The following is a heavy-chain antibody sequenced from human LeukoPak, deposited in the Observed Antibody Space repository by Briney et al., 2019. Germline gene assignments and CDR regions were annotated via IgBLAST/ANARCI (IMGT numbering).Heavy chain of an antibody. CDR3: ARGTRMTPFDY. V-gene: IGHV3-53*01. CDR2: IYSGGGT. CDR1: GVTASSNY. D-gene: IGHD1-14*01. J-gene: IGHJ4*02. Sequence: GGSLRLSCAASGVTASSNYMSWGRQAPGKGLEWGSVIYSGGGTYYADSVKGRSTIPRDNSKNTLYLQMNSLRAEDTAVSSCARGTRMTPFDYWGQGTLVTVSS.